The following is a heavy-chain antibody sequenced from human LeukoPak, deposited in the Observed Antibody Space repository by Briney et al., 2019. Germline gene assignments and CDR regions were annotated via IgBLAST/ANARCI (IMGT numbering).Heavy chain of an antibody. CDR2: INHSGST. CDR3: ARLHTYAYDY. CDR1: GGSFSGYY. Sequence: SETLSLTCAVYGGSFSGYYWSWIRQPPGKGLEWIGEINHSGSTNYNPSLKSRVTISVDTSKNQFSLKLSSVTAADTAVYYCARLHTYAYDYWGQGTLVTVSS. D-gene: IGHD3-16*01. V-gene: IGHV4-34*01. J-gene: IGHJ4*02.